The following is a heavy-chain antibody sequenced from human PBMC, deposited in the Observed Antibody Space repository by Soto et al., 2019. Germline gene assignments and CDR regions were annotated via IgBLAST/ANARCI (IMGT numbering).Heavy chain of an antibody. CDR1: GFIFTNYG. J-gene: IGHJ6*02. V-gene: IGHV3-30*18. CDR3: AKDIAFVRGGIIDRAV. CDR2: ISYDGDKT. Sequence: QVQLVESGGGVVQPGRSLRLSCAASGFIFTNYGMHWVRQAPGKGLEWVAVISYDGDKTYYADTVKGRFTISRDNFKNSVFLHMNTRRVEDTAVYYCAKDIAFVRGGIIDRAVWGQGTTVTVAS. D-gene: IGHD3-10*02.